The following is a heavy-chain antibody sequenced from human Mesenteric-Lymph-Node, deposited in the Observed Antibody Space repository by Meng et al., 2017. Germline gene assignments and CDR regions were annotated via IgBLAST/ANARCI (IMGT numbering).Heavy chain of an antibody. D-gene: IGHD6-19*01. CDR1: GGSFSGYY. J-gene: IGHJ4*02. CDR3: ARASSGWYKRPYYFDY. V-gene: IGHV4-34*01. Sequence: QVQLQQGGAGLLKPSETLSLTCAVYGGSFSGYYWSWIRQPPGKGLEWIGEINHSGSTNYNPSLKSRVTISVDTSKNQFSLKLSSVTAADTAVYYCARASSGWYKRPYYFDYWGQGTLVTVSS. CDR2: INHSGST.